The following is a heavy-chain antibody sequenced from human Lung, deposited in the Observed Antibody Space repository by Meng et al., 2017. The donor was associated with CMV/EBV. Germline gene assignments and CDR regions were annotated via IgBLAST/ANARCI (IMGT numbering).Heavy chain of an antibody. Sequence: QRLLQHVGPGPLKPAGPLSLPCVVSGGSISSSYWGTCVRPSPGKGEECIGEMDHSGTTNYNPSLKSRVTISMGKSNNQLSLKLNSVTAAYTAVYYCAAQESRDGHNPYWGQGTLVTVSS. CDR2: MDHSGTT. D-gene: IGHD5-24*01. CDR3: AAQESRDGHNPY. J-gene: IGHJ4*02. V-gene: IGHV4-4*02. CDR1: GGSISSSYW.